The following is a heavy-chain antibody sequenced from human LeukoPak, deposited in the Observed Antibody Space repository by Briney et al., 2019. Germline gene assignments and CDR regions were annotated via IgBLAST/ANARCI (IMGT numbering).Heavy chain of an antibody. D-gene: IGHD6-19*01. J-gene: IGHJ4*02. CDR1: GFTLGNYW. Sequence: GGSLRLSCAASGFTLGNYWMTWVRQAPGKGLEWVANIKQDGSEEYYVDSVKGRFTISRDNAKNSLYLQMNSLRAEDTAVYYCARAHLYSSGWYYYWGQGTLVTVSS. CDR3: ARAHLYSSGWYYY. V-gene: IGHV3-7*01. CDR2: IKQDGSEE.